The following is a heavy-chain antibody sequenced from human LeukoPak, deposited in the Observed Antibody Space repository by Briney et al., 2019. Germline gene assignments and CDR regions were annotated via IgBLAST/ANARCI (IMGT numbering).Heavy chain of an antibody. CDR3: ARDNRGSWSYHDAFDI. CDR1: GGSISSYY. D-gene: IGHD1-26*01. V-gene: IGHV4-59*01. Sequence: SETLSLTCTVSGGSISSYYWSWIRQPPGKGLEWIGYIYYSGSTNYNPSLKSRVTISVDTSKNQFSLKLSSVTAADTAVYYCARDNRGSWSYHDAFDIWGQGTMVTVSS. CDR2: IYYSGST. J-gene: IGHJ3*02.